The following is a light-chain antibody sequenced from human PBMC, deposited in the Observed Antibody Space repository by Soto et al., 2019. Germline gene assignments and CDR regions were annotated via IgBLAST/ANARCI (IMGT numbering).Light chain of an antibody. V-gene: IGKV3-20*01. J-gene: IGKJ1*01. Sequence: EIVLTQSTRTLSLSPGKRATLSCRASQSVSSSYLVWYQQKPGQAPRLLIYGASSRATGIPDRFSGSGSGTDFTLTISRLEPEDFAVYYCQQYGSSPRTFGQGTKVDIK. CDR1: QSVSSSY. CDR3: QQYGSSPRT. CDR2: GAS.